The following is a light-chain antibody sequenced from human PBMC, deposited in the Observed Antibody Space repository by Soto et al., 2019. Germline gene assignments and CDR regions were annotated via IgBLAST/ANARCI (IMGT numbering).Light chain of an antibody. V-gene: IGKV1-9*01. CDR3: QQINSSPLT. J-gene: IGKJ4*01. CDR2: VAS. Sequence: IQLTQSPSSLSASVGDRITITCRASQGINNHLAWYQQKPGKAPKLLLYVASTLQSGVPSRFSGSGSGTDFTLTITSLQPEDFATYYCQQINSSPLTFGGGTKVEIK. CDR1: QGINNH.